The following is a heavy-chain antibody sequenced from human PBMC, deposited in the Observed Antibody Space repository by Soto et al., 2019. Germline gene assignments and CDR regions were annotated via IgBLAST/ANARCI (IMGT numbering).Heavy chain of an antibody. CDR1: GFTFSSYA. J-gene: IGHJ4*02. CDR3: AKVVGATRRTAEYYFDY. CDR2: ISGSGGST. D-gene: IGHD1-26*01. V-gene: IGHV3-23*04. Sequence: VQLVESGGGLVKPGGSLRLSCAASGFTFSSYAMSWVRQAPGKGLEWVSAISGSGGSTYYADSVNGRFTISRDNSKNTLYLQMHSLRAEDTAVYYCAKVVGATRRTAEYYFDYWGQGTLVTVSS.